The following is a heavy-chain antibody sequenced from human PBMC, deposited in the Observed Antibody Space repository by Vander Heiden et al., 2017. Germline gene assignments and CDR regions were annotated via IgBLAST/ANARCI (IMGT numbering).Heavy chain of an antibody. CDR1: GYSISSGYY. J-gene: IGHJ6*02. D-gene: IGHD2-2*01. CDR3: AGTTAGYYYYGMDV. Sequence: QVQLQESGPGLVKPSETLSLTCAVSGYSISSGYYWGWIRQPPGKGLEWIGSIYHSGSTYYNPSLKSRVTISVDTSKNQFSLKLSSVTAADTAVYYCAGTTAGYYYYGMDVWGQGTTVTVSS. CDR2: IYHSGST. V-gene: IGHV4-38-2*01.